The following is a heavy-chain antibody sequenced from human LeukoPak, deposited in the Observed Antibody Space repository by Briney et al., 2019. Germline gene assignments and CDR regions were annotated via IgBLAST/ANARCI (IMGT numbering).Heavy chain of an antibody. CDR3: ARHQRGNSDAFDI. V-gene: IGHV4-59*01. D-gene: IGHD4-23*01. CDR1: AGSISSYY. CDR2: IYYSGST. Sequence: SETLSLTCTVFAGSISSYYWSWIRQPPGKGLEWIGYIYYSGSTNYNPSLKSRVTMSVDTSKNQFSLKLSSVTAADTAVYYCARHQRGNSDAFDIWGQGTMVTVSS. J-gene: IGHJ3*02.